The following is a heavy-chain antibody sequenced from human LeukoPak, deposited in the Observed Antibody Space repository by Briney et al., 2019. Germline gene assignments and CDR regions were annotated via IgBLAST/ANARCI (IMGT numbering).Heavy chain of an antibody. CDR3: ASRTIDLYSSSWYFDY. V-gene: IGHV3-23*01. Sequence: GGSLRLSCAASGFTFSSYAISWVRQAPGKGREWVSSISGSGGSTYYADSVKGRFTISRDNSKNTLYLQMNSLRAEDTAVYYCASRTIDLYSSSWYFDYWGQGTLVTVSS. D-gene: IGHD6-13*01. J-gene: IGHJ4*02. CDR1: GFTFSSYA. CDR2: ISGSGGST.